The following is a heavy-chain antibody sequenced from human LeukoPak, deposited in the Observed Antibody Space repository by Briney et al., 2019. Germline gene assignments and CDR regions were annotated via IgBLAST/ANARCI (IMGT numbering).Heavy chain of an antibody. D-gene: IGHD3-10*01. Sequence: SVKVSCKASGGTFSSYAISWVRQAPGQGLEWMGGIIPIFGTANYAQKFQGRVTITADESTSTAYMELSSLRSEDTAVYYCARFLWFGELLNQYYFDYWGQGTLVTVSS. CDR1: GGTFSSYA. V-gene: IGHV1-69*13. CDR2: IIPIFGTA. J-gene: IGHJ4*02. CDR3: ARFLWFGELLNQYYFDY.